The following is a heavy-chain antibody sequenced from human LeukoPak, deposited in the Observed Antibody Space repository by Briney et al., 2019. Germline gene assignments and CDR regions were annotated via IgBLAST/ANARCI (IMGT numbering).Heavy chain of an antibody. V-gene: IGHV3-21*01. CDR1: GFTFSSYS. Sequence: GGSLRLSCAASGFTFSSYSMNWVRQAPGKGLEWVSSISSSSSYIYYADSVKGRFTISRDNAKNSLYLQMNSLRAEDTAVYYCARDPATHHPDTASDYWGQGTLVTVSS. D-gene: IGHD5-18*01. CDR3: ARDPATHHPDTASDY. J-gene: IGHJ4*02. CDR2: ISSSSSYI.